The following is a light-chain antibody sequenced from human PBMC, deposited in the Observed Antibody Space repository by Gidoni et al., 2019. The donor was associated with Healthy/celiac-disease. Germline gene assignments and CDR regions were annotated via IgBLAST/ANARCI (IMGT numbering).Light chain of an antibody. Sequence: ETVLTQSPGTRSLSPGERATLSCRASQSVSSSYLAWYQQKPGQAPRLLIYGASSRATGIPDRFSCSGSGTDFTLTISRLEPEDFAVYYCQQYGSSPGTFGQGTKLEIK. CDR3: QQYGSSPGT. V-gene: IGKV3-20*01. CDR2: GAS. J-gene: IGKJ2*01. CDR1: QSVSSSY.